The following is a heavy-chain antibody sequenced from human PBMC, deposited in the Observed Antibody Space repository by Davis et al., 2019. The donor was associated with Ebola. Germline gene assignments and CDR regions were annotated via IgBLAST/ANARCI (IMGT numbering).Heavy chain of an antibody. Sequence: SETLSLTCTVSGGSISSYYWSWIRQPPGTGLEWIGYIYYSGSTNYNPSLKSRVTISVDTSKNQFSLKLSSVTAADTAVYYCARGHTSITMIVVATGAFDIWGQGTMVTVSS. J-gene: IGHJ3*02. CDR3: ARGHTSITMIVVATGAFDI. D-gene: IGHD3-22*01. V-gene: IGHV4-59*01. CDR1: GGSISSYY. CDR2: IYYSGST.